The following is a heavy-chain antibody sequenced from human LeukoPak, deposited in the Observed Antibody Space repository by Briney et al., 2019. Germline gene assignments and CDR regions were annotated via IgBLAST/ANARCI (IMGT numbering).Heavy chain of an antibody. Sequence: SETLPLTCAVSGYSISSGYYWGWIRQPPGKGLEWIGSIYHSGSTYYNPSLKSRVTISVDTSKNQFSLKLSSVTAADTAVYYCARVRGSGSYKNFDYWGQGTLVTVSS. CDR2: IYHSGST. V-gene: IGHV4-38-2*01. D-gene: IGHD3-10*01. J-gene: IGHJ4*02. CDR3: ARVRGSGSYKNFDY. CDR1: GYSISSGYY.